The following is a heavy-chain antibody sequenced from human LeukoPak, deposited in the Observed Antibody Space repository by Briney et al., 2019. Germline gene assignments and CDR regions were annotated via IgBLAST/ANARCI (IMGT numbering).Heavy chain of an antibody. D-gene: IGHD3-10*01. V-gene: IGHV4-59*01. CDR2: IYYSGST. Sequence: ASETLSLTCTVSGGSISSYYWSWIRQPPGKGLEWIGYIYYSGSTNYNPSLKSRVTISVDTSKNQFSLKLSSVTAADTAVYYCARGVWFGELSLLYYYYYMDVWGKGTTVTVSS. J-gene: IGHJ6*03. CDR1: GGSISSYY. CDR3: ARGVWFGELSLLYYYYYMDV.